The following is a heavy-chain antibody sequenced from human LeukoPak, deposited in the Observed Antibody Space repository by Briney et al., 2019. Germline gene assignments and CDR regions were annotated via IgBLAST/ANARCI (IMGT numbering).Heavy chain of an antibody. CDR3: AKWGDYDVLTGYYVSDY. V-gene: IGHV3-74*01. Sequence: GGSLRLSCEASGFTFSSYWMNWVRQGPGKGLVWLSRINSDGTITTYADSVKGRFTISRDNAKNTVYLQMNSLRAEDTAVYYCAKWGDYDVLTGYYVSDYWGQGTLVTVSS. J-gene: IGHJ4*02. D-gene: IGHD3-9*01. CDR2: INSDGTIT. CDR1: GFTFSSYW.